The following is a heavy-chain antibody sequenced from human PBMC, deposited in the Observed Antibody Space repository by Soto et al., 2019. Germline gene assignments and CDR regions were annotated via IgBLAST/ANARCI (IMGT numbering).Heavy chain of an antibody. CDR2: MNPNSGNT. Sequence: QVQLVQSGAEVKKPGASVKVSCKASGYTFTSYDINWVRQATGKGLEWMGWMNPNSGNTDYAQKFQGRVTMTRNTAIGTAYMELSSLRSEDTAVYYCAIRYNYYGMDVCGQGTTVTVSS. V-gene: IGHV1-8*01. J-gene: IGHJ6*02. CDR1: GYTFTSYD. CDR3: AIRYNYYGMDV. D-gene: IGHD4-17*01.